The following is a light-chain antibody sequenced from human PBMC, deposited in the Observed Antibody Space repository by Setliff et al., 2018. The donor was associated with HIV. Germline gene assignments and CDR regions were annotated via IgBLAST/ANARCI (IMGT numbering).Light chain of an antibody. J-gene: IGKJ5*01. CDR2: GAS. V-gene: IGKV3-20*01. CDR3: QQYGSSPPIT. Sequence: EIVLTQSPGTLSLSPGERATLSCRASQSVSSTYLAWYQQKAGQAPSLLIYGASRRATGIPDRFSGSGSGTDFTLTISRLETEDFAVYYCQQYGSSPPITFGQGTRLEIK. CDR1: QSVSSTY.